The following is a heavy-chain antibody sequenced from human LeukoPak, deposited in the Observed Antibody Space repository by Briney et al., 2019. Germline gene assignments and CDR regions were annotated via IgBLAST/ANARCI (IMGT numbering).Heavy chain of an antibody. Sequence: ASVKVSCKASGYTFTGYYIHWVRQAPGQGLEWMGWINPHSGATNYAQKSQGRVTMTSDTSISTAYMELRRLRSDDTAVYYCAREDSVVVVPAAIDYWGQGTLVTVSS. CDR1: GYTFTGYY. V-gene: IGHV1-2*02. CDR2: INPHSGAT. J-gene: IGHJ4*02. CDR3: AREDSVVVVPAAIDY. D-gene: IGHD2-2*01.